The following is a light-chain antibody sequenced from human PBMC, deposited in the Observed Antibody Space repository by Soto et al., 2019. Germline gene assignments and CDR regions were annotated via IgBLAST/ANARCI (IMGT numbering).Light chain of an antibody. CDR2: GAS. V-gene: IGKV3-20*01. Sequence: EIVLTQSPGTLSLSPGERATLSCRASQSVSSSYLAWYQQKPGQAPRLLIYGASSRATGIPDRFSCSGSGTDFTLTISRLEPEDFAVYYCQQYGSSPSLTFGQGTRLEIK. CDR1: QSVSSSY. J-gene: IGKJ5*01. CDR3: QQYGSSPSLT.